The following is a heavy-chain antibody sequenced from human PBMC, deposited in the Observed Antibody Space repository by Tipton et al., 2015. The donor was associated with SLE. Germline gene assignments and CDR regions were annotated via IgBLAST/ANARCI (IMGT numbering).Heavy chain of an antibody. CDR1: GASIYSDY. D-gene: IGHD2-21*01. J-gene: IGHJ2*01. CDR2: IYYSGST. Sequence: TLSLTCTVSGASIYSDYWSWIRQPPGKGLEWIGYIYYSGSTNYNPSLKSRVTISVDTSKNQFSLKLSSVTAADTAVYYCAKADGVVGGQVPYWYFDLWGRGTLVTVSS. V-gene: IGHV4-59*01. CDR3: AKADGVVGGQVPYWYFDL.